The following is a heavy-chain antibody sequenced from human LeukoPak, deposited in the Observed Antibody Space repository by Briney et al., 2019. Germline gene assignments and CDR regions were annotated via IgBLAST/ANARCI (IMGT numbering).Heavy chain of an antibody. CDR1: GFTFSSYT. CDR2: ISSSSYI. D-gene: IGHD4-17*01. Sequence: GGSLRLSCAASGFTFSSYTMNWVRQVPGKGLEWVSSISSSSYIYYADLAKGRFTISRDNAKNSLYLQMNSLGAEDTAVYYCARDLGYGEVYWGQGTLVTVSS. CDR3: ARDLGYGEVY. V-gene: IGHV3-21*01. J-gene: IGHJ4*02.